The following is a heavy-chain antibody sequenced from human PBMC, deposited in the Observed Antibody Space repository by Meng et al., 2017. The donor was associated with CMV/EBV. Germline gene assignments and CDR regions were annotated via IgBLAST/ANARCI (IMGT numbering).Heavy chain of an antibody. CDR3: ARERGDDSGYNFDS. V-gene: IGHV4-4*07. Sequence: QGRLQESGPWLVKPSGTLYLTCSVSVGFFSGFFWTWIRQPAGKGLEWIGRIYSTGGTNYNPSFESRVTISLDGSNNQFSLKLNSVTAADTAIYYCARERGDDSGYNFDSWGQGTLVTVSS. J-gene: IGHJ4*02. CDR1: VGFFSGFF. D-gene: IGHD3-22*01. CDR2: IYSTGGT.